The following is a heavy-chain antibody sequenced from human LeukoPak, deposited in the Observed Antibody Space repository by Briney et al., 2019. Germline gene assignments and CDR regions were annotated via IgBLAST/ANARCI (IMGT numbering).Heavy chain of an antibody. CDR3: TRAGKPPYFDY. CDR2: IRGTPYGGTT. Sequence: PGGSLRLSCAASGFTFSDYAMSWFRQAPGKGLEWVALIRGTPYGGTTEYAASVKGRFTISRDDSKSIAYLKMNSLKPEDTAVYYCTRAGKPPYFDYWGQGTLVIVSS. CDR1: GFTFSDYA. J-gene: IGHJ4*02. V-gene: IGHV3-49*03.